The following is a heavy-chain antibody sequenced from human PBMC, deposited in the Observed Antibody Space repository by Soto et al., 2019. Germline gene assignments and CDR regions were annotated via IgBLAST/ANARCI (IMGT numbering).Heavy chain of an antibody. Sequence: KPSETLSLTCAVYGGSFSGYYWSWIRQPPGKGLEWIGEINHSGSTNYNPSLKSRVTISVDTSKNQFSLKLSSVTAADTAVHYCARVSSLRGYSGYDHWGQGTLVTVSS. CDR2: INHSGST. CDR3: ARVSSLRGYSGYDH. J-gene: IGHJ5*02. D-gene: IGHD5-12*01. CDR1: GGSFSGYY. V-gene: IGHV4-34*01.